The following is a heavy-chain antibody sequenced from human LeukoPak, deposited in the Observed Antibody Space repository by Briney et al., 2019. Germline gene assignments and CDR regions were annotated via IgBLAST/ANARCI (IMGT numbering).Heavy chain of an antibody. D-gene: IGHD3-3*01. CDR2: IDPKSGGT. CDR1: GYTFTDYF. J-gene: IGHJ3*02. Sequence: GASVKVSCKASGYTFTDYFMNWVRQAPGQGLEWMGWIDPKSGGTVYAQKFQGRVTMTRDTSSSTAYMELSRLRFDDTVVYYCARGPRITIFGVVMANDAFDIWGHGTMVTVSS. CDR3: ARGPRITIFGVVMANDAFDI. V-gene: IGHV1-2*02.